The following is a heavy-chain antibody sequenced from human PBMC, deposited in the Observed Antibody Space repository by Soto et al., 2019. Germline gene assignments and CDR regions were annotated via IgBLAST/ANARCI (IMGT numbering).Heavy chain of an antibody. CDR2: ISINNGNT. V-gene: IGHV1-18*01. J-gene: IGHJ4*02. CDR1: GYTFTSYG. D-gene: IGHD2-2*01. CDR3: ARDRVGTIDY. Sequence: QVQLVQSGAEEKKPGASVKVSCKASGYTFTSYGISWGRQAPGQGLEWMAWISINNGNTNYAQKLPGRVTVTTDTSTNTAYMELRSLRSDDTAVYYCARDRVGTIDYWGQGTLVTVSS.